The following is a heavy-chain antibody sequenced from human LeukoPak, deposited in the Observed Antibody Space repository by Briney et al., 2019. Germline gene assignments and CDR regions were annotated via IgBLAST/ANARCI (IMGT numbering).Heavy chain of an antibody. V-gene: IGHV1-2*06. CDR1: GYSFIDYS. J-gene: IGHJ4*02. D-gene: IGHD3-10*01. CDR2: INSNSGGT. CDR3: ARGGSGSGYLYYFDS. Sequence: VSVKVSCKASGYSFIDYSIHWVRQAPGQGLEWMGRINSNSGGTSYAQNFQGRVTMTRDTPISTAYMEVSGLTSDDTAVYYCARGGSGSGYLYYFDSWGQGTLVSVSS.